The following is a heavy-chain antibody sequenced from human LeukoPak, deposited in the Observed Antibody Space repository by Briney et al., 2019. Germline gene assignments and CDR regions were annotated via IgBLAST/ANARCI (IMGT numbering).Heavy chain of an antibody. CDR2: MNPNSGNT. V-gene: IGHV1-8*01. CDR1: GYTFISYD. Sequence: ASVKVPCKASGYTFISYDINWVRQATGQGLEWMGWMNPNSGNTGYAQKFQGRVTMTRNTSISTAYMELSSLRSEDTAVYYCARSVGVTTTIFGVVISSTRAYYFDYWGQGTLVTVSS. CDR3: ARSVGVTTTIFGVVISSTRAYYFDY. D-gene: IGHD3-3*01. J-gene: IGHJ4*02.